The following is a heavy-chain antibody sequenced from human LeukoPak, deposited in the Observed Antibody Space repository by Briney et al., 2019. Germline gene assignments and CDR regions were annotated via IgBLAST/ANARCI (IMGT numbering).Heavy chain of an antibody. D-gene: IGHD6-13*01. CDR2: INPNSGGT. J-gene: IGHJ6*03. CDR1: GYTFTGYY. V-gene: IGHV1-2*02. Sequence: ASVKVSCKASGYTFTGYYMHWVRQAPGQGLEWMGWINPNSGGTNYAQKFQGRVTMTRDTSISTAYMELSRLRSDDTAVYYCAREGAYSSSWYVPYYYYYMDVWGKGTTVTVSS. CDR3: AREGAYSSSWYVPYYYYYMDV.